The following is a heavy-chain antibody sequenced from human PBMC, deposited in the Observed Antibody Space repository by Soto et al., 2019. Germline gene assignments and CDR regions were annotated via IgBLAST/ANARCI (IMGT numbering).Heavy chain of an antibody. D-gene: IGHD3-3*01. CDR1: GFTFSSYA. V-gene: IGHV3-30-3*01. CDR3: ASDFWSGYYTKYYFDY. Sequence: GGSLRLSCAASGFTFSSYAMHWVRQAPGKGLEWVAVISYDGSNKYYADSVKGRFTISRDNSKNTLYLQMNSLRAEDTAVYYCASDFWSGYYTKYYFDYWGQGTLVTVSS. J-gene: IGHJ4*02. CDR2: ISYDGSNK.